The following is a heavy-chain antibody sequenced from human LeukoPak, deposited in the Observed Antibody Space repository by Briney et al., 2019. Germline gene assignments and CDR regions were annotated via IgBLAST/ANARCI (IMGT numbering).Heavy chain of an antibody. D-gene: IGHD3-3*01. J-gene: IGHJ4*02. CDR1: GYTFTSYG. V-gene: IGHV1-18*01. Sequence: ASVKVSCKASGYTFTSYGISWVRQAPGQGLEWMGWISAYNGNTNYAQKLQGRVTMTTDTSTSTAYMELSSLRSEDTAVYYCARQLLEWSYFDYWGQGTLVTVSS. CDR2: ISAYNGNT. CDR3: ARQLLEWSYFDY.